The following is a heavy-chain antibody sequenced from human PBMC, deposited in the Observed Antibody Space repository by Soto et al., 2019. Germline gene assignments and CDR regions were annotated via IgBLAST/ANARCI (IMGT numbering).Heavy chain of an antibody. CDR2: ISAYNGNT. Sequence: ASVKVSCKASGYTFTSYGISWLRQAPGQGLEWMGWISAYNGNTNYAQKLQGRVTMTTDTSTSTAYMELRSLRSDDTAVYYCARDRGEYSSSSADYWGQGTLVTVSS. D-gene: IGHD6-6*01. J-gene: IGHJ4*02. CDR3: ARDRGEYSSSSADY. CDR1: GYTFTSYG. V-gene: IGHV1-18*01.